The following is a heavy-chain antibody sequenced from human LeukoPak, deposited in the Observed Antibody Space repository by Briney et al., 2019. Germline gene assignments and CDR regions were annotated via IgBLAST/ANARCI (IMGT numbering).Heavy chain of an antibody. CDR1: GGFFSGYY. Sequence: TSETLSLTCAVYGGFFSGYYWSWIRQPPGRGLEWIGEINHSGSTNYNPSLKSRVTISVDTSKNQFSLKLSSVTAADTAVYYCASSAAGLGAFDIWGQGTMVTVSS. V-gene: IGHV4-34*01. CDR3: ASSAAGLGAFDI. D-gene: IGHD6-13*01. CDR2: INHSGST. J-gene: IGHJ3*02.